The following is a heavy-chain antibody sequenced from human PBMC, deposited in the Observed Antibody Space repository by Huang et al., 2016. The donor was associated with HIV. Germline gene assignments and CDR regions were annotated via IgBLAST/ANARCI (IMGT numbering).Heavy chain of an antibody. D-gene: IGHD2-2*01. J-gene: IGHJ3*02. CDR3: ARDSPLLGVVIVVVPTAPNAFDI. CDR2: VIAYSGVT. V-gene: IGHV1-18*01. CDR1: GYTFTSYG. Sequence: QVQLVQSGVEVKKPGASVKVSCKASGYTFTSYGISWVRPAPGQGLEWMGWVIAYSGVTNYAQNGQGRVTMTTDTSTSTAYMELRSLRSDDTAVYYCARDSPLLGVVIVVVPTAPNAFDIWGQGTMVTVSS.